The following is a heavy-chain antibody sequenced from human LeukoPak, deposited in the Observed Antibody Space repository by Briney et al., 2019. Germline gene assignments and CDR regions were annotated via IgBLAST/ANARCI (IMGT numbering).Heavy chain of an antibody. CDR1: GFTFTSYW. Sequence: GGSLRLSCAASGFTFTSYWMHWVRQAPGKGLGWVSRINTDGSSTNYADSVKGRFTISRDKAKNTLYLQMNSLRADATAVYYCARDTYDSSGYYYGPFDSWGQGTLVTVSS. V-gene: IGHV3-74*01. CDR3: ARDTYDSSGYYYGPFDS. CDR2: INTDGSST. D-gene: IGHD3-22*01. J-gene: IGHJ4*02.